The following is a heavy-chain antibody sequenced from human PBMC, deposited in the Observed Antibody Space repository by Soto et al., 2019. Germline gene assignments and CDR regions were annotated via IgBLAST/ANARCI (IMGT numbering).Heavy chain of an antibody. CDR3: ARLPVDTITSLDY. J-gene: IGHJ4*02. CDR2: INSDGSSI. CDR1: GFTFSRYW. Sequence: EVQLVESGGDLVQPGGFLRLSCATSGFTFSRYWMHWVRQVPGKGLVWVSRINSDGSSISYSDSVKGRFTISRDNAKNTLYLQMNSRRVEDTAVYSGARLPVDTITSLDYWGQGTLVTVSS. V-gene: IGHV3-74*01. D-gene: IGHD3-3*01.